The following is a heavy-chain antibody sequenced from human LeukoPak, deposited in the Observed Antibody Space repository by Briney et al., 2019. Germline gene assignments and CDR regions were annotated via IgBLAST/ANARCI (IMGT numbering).Heavy chain of an antibody. J-gene: IGHJ4*02. Sequence: ASVKVSCKASGYTFTSYGISWVRQAPGQGLEWMGWISAYNHNTNYAQKLQGRVTMTIDTSTSTAYMELRSLRSDDTAVYYCARDWSSGWYDYWGQGTLVTVSS. CDR2: ISAYNHNT. V-gene: IGHV1-18*01. CDR3: ARDWSSGWYDY. CDR1: GYTFTSYG. D-gene: IGHD6-13*01.